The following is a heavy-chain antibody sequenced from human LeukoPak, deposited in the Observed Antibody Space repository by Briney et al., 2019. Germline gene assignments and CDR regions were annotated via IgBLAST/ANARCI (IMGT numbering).Heavy chain of an antibody. CDR2: INHSGST. D-gene: IGHD6-13*01. CDR3: ARDRTGYSSSWSGWFDP. V-gene: IGHV4-34*01. Sequence: SETLSLTCAVYGGSFSGYYWSWIRQPPGKGLEWIGEINHSGSTNYNPSLKSRVTMSVDTSKNQFSLKLSSVTAADTAVYYCARDRTGYSSSWSGWFDPWGQGTLVTVSS. CDR1: GGSFSGYY. J-gene: IGHJ5*02.